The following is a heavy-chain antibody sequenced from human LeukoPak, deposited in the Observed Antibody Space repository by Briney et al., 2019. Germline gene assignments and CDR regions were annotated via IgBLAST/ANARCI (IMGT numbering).Heavy chain of an antibody. CDR3: ARARDGDYPLDY. Sequence: PGGSLRLSCAASGFTVSSNYMSWVRQAPGKGLEWDSVIYSGGSTYYADSVKGRFTISRDNSKNTLYLQMNSLRAEDTAVYYCARARDGDYPLDYWGQGTLVTVSS. D-gene: IGHD4-17*01. CDR1: GFTVSSNY. CDR2: IYSGGST. J-gene: IGHJ4*02. V-gene: IGHV3-53*01.